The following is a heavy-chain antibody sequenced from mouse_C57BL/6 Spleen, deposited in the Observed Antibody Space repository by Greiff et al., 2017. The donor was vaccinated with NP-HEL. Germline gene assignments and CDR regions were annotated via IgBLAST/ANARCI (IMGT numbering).Heavy chain of an antibody. CDR3: AREDYGTLAY. J-gene: IGHJ3*01. D-gene: IGHD2-1*01. CDR2: INYDGSST. V-gene: IGHV5-16*01. Sequence: EVKLEESEGGLVQPGSSMKLSCTASGFTFSDYYMAWVRQVPEKGLEWVANINYDGSSTYYLDSLKSRFIISRDNAKNILYLQMSSLKSEDTATYYCAREDYGTLAYWGQGTLVTVSA. CDR1: GFTFSDYY.